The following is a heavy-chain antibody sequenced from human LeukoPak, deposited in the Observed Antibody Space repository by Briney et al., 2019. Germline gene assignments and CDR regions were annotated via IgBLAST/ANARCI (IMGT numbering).Heavy chain of an antibody. D-gene: IGHD6-13*01. CDR2: IYYSGST. CDR1: GGSISSSSYY. J-gene: IGHJ4*02. Sequence: SETLSLTCTVSGGSISSSSYYWGWIRQPPGKGLQWIGSIYYSGSTYYNPSLKSRVTISVDTSKNQFSLKLSSVTAADTAVYYCARMQQLPSFFDYWGQGTLVTVSS. V-gene: IGHV4-39*07. CDR3: ARMQQLPSFFDY.